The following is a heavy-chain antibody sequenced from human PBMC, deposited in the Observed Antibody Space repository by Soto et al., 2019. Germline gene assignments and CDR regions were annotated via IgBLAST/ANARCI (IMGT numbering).Heavy chain of an antibody. CDR3: ARDRIAVAGNPEYFQH. Sequence: EVQLVESGGGLVQPGGSLRLSCAASGFTVSSNYMSWIRQAPGKGLEWVSVIYSGGSTYYADSVKGRFTISRDNSKNTLYLQMNSLRAEDTAVYYCARDRIAVAGNPEYFQHWGQDTLVTVSS. CDR2: IYSGGST. V-gene: IGHV3-66*01. D-gene: IGHD6-19*01. CDR1: GFTVSSNY. J-gene: IGHJ1*01.